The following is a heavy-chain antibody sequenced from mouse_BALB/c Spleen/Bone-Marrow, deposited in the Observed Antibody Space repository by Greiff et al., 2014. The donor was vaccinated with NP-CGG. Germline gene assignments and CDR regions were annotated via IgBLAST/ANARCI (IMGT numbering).Heavy chain of an antibody. Sequence: VMLVESGPGLVAPSKSLSITCPVSGFSLTSYGVNWVRQPPGKGLEWLGVIWAGGSTNYNLALMSRLSISKDNSKSQVFLKMNSLQTDDTAMYYCARDPRTGTGAMDYWGQGTSVTVSS. D-gene: IGHD4-1*01. J-gene: IGHJ4*01. CDR3: ARDPRTGTGAMDY. CDR2: IWAGGST. V-gene: IGHV2-9*02. CDR1: GFSLTSYG.